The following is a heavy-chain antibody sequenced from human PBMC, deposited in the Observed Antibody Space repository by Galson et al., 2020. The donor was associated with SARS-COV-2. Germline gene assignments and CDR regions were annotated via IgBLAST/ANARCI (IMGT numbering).Heavy chain of an antibody. D-gene: IGHD5-18*01. CDR3: ARDAPLWLGAFDI. V-gene: IGHV3-30*04. Sequence: GESLKISCAASGFTFSSYAMHWVRQAPGKGLEWVAVISYDGSNKYYADSVKGRFTISRDNSKNTLYLQMNSPRAEDTAVYYCARDAPLWLGAFDIWGQGTMVTVSS. J-gene: IGHJ3*02. CDR1: GFTFSSYA. CDR2: ISYDGSNK.